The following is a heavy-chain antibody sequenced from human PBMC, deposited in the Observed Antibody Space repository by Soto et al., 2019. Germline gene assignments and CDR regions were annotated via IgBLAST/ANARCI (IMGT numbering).Heavy chain of an antibody. CDR1: GFTFSSYG. D-gene: IGHD3-3*01. CDR2: ISYDGSNK. Sequence: GGSLRLSCAASGFTFSSYGMHWVRQAPGKGLEWVAVISYDGSNKYYADSVKGRFTISRDNSKNTLYLQMNSLRAEDTAVYYCAKDDRGYDFWSGSQTYYYYGMDVWGQGTTVTVS. CDR3: AKDDRGYDFWSGSQTYYYYGMDV. J-gene: IGHJ6*02. V-gene: IGHV3-30*18.